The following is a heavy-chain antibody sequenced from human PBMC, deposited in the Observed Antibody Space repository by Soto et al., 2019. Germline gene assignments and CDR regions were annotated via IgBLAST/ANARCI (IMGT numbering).Heavy chain of an antibody. CDR1: GGTFSSYA. D-gene: IGHD5-18*01. V-gene: IGHV1-69*13. Sequence: SVKVSCKASGGTFSSYAISWVRQAPGQGLEWMGGIIPIFGTANYAQKFQGRVTITADESTSAAYMELSSLRSEDTAVYYCARLGVDTAMVPDDYWGQGTLVTVS. CDR2: IIPIFGTA. J-gene: IGHJ4*02. CDR3: ARLGVDTAMVPDDY.